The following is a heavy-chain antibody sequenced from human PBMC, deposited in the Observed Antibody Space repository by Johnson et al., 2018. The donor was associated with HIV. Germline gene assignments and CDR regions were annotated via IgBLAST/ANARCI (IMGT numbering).Heavy chain of an antibody. CDR3: ARDGGIGSTREDAFDI. J-gene: IGHJ3*02. CDR1: GFTFSNYA. CDR2: ISYDASNK. Sequence: QVQLVESVGGVVQPGRSLRLSCAASGFTFSNYAMHWVRQAPGKGLEWVAVISYDASNKYYADSVKGRFTISRDNSKNTLYLQMNSLRTEDTAVYYCARDGGIGSTREDAFDIWGQGTMVTVSS. V-gene: IGHV3-30*04. D-gene: IGHD2-2*01.